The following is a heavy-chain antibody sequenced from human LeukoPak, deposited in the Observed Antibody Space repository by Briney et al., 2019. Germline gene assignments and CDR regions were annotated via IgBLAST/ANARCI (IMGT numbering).Heavy chain of an antibody. J-gene: IGHJ4*01. CDR3: ASRKLGNDY. D-gene: IGHD7-27*01. CDR1: GGTLSSYT. Sequence: ASVKVSCKASGGTLSSYTITWVRQAPGQGLEWMGGIIPIFGSANYAQKFQGRVTITADKSTSTAYMELSSLRSEDTAVYYCASRKLGNDYWGQGTLVTVSS. V-gene: IGHV1-69*06. CDR2: IIPIFGSA.